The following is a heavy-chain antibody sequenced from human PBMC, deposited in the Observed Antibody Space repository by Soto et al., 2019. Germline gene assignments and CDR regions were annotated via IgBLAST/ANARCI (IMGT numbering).Heavy chain of an antibody. J-gene: IGHJ6*02. CDR2: ISGYNGNT. CDR1: GYSFTTYG. V-gene: IGHV1-18*01. Sequence: QVQLVQSRGEVKNPGASVKVSCKTSGYSFTTYGISWVRQAPGQGLEWMGWISGYNGNTNYAQNLQGRVTMTTDTSTSTAYMELRSLRSDDTAVYYCAREGPAPYYYYGMDVWGQGSTVTVSS. CDR3: AREGPAPYYYYGMDV.